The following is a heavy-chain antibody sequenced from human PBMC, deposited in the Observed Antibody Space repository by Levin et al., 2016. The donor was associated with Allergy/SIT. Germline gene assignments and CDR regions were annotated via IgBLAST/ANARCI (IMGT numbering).Heavy chain of an antibody. Sequence: SVKVSCKASGGTFSNHGISWLRQAPGQGLEWMGSFTSVFGTPTYAQKFQGRTSITADESTSTSYMELTGLISEDTAVYYCARADDYNWLFFRHWGQGTLVTVSS. V-gene: IGHV1-69*13. J-gene: IGHJ1*01. CDR3: ARADDYNWLFFRH. CDR1: GGTFSNHG. CDR2: FTSVFGTP. D-gene: IGHD5-24*01.